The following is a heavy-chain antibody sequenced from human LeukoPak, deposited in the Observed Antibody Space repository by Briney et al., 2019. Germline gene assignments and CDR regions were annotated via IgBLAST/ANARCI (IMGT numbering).Heavy chain of an antibody. CDR2: ISSSGSTI. V-gene: IGHV3-48*03. CDR3: ARAGYYDYVWGSYRYWFDP. CDR1: GFTFSGSA. J-gene: IGHJ5*02. Sequence: GGSLRLSCAASGFTFSGSAMHWVRQAPGKGLEWASYISSSGSTIYYADSVKGRFTISRDNAKNSLYLQMNSLRAEDTAVYYCARAGYYDYVWGSYRYWFDPWGQGTLVTVSS. D-gene: IGHD3-16*02.